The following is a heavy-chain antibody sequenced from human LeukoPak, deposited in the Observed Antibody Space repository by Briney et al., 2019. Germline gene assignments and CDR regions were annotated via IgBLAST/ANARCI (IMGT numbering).Heavy chain of an antibody. CDR1: GYTFTSYA. J-gene: IGHJ5*02. CDR3: ARVVVVAATKNWFDP. CDR2: INAGNGNT. Sequence: GASVKVSCKASGYTFTSYAMHWVRQAPGQRLEWMGWINAGNGNTKYSQEFQGRVTITRDTSASTAYMELSSLRSDDTAVYYCARVVVVAATKNWFDPWGQGTLVTVSS. D-gene: IGHD2-15*01. V-gene: IGHV1-3*01.